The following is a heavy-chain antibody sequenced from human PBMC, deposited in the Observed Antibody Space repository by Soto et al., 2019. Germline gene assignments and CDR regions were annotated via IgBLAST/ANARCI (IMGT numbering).Heavy chain of an antibody. D-gene: IGHD4-17*01. CDR3: ARDHHLHGFDY. J-gene: IGHJ4*02. CDR1: GGSISSYY. Sequence: QVQLQESGPGLVKPSETLSLTCTVSGGSISSYYWSWIRQPPGKGLEWMGYIYYSGSTNYNPSLKSRFTISVDTSKNQFSLKLSSVTAADTAVYYCARDHHLHGFDYWGQGTLVTVSS. V-gene: IGHV4-59*01. CDR2: IYYSGST.